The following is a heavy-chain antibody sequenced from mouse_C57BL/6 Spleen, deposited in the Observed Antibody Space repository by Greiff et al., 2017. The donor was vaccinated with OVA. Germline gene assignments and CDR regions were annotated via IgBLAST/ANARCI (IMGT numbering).Heavy chain of an antibody. D-gene: IGHD2-1*01. V-gene: IGHV1-26*01. Sequence: VQLQQSGPELVKPGASVKISCKASGYTFTDYYMNWVKQSHGKSLEWIGDINPNNGGTSYNQKFKGKATLTVDKSSSTAYMELRSLTSEDSAVYYCAAYGNGAMDYWGQGTSVTVSS. CDR1: GYTFTDYY. J-gene: IGHJ4*01. CDR2: INPNNGGT. CDR3: AAYGNGAMDY.